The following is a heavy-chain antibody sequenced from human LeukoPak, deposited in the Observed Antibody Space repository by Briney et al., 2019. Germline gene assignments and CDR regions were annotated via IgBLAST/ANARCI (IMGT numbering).Heavy chain of an antibody. Sequence: GGSLRLSCAASGFTFSTYSMNWVRQAPGKGLEWVSFISSSSSAIYYADSVKGRFTISRDNAKNSLYLQMNSLRAEDTAVYYCARDLAIAAAGTERAPDYWGQGTLVTVSS. V-gene: IGHV3-48*04. CDR1: GFTFSTYS. D-gene: IGHD6-13*01. CDR3: ARDLAIAAAGTERAPDY. J-gene: IGHJ4*02. CDR2: ISSSSSAI.